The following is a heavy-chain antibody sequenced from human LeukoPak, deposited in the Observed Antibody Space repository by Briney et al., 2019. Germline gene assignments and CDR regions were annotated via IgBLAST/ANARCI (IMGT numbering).Heavy chain of an antibody. Sequence: GGSLRLSCAASGFTFSSYEMNWVRQAPGKGLEWVASIGKDGSEKSYVDSVKGRFTISRDNARNSLYLQMSSLRVEDTAVYYCTRDIVYLQLEYWGQGALVTVSS. D-gene: IGHD1-1*01. CDR2: IGKDGSEK. CDR3: TRDIVYLQLEY. J-gene: IGHJ4*02. CDR1: GFTFSSYE. V-gene: IGHV3-7*01.